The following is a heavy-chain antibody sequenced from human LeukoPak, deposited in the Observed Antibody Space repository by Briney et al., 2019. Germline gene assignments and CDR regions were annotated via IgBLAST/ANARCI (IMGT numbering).Heavy chain of an antibody. V-gene: IGHV3-30*03. CDR2: ISYDGSTT. D-gene: IGHD6-19*01. CDR3: ARETSVAGYYYYYGMDV. CDR1: GFTFSSYG. J-gene: IGHJ6*02. Sequence: QPGGSLRLSCAASGFTFSSYGIHWVRQAPGKGLDWVAVISYDGSTTYYADSVKGRFTISRDNSKNMVYLQMSSLRAEGTAVYYCARETSVAGYYYYYGMDVWGQGTTVTVSS.